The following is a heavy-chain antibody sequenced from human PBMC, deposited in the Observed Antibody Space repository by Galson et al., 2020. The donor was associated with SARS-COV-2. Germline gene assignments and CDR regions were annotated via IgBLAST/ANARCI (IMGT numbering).Heavy chain of an antibody. J-gene: IGHJ4*02. Sequence: GGSLRLSCAASGFTFSSYSMNWVRQAPGKGLEWVSSISSSSSYIYYADSVKGQFTISRDNAKNSLYLQMNSLRAEDTAVYYCARDPVQPEPTNWGQGTLVTVSS. CDR1: GFTFSSYS. CDR2: ISSSSSYI. CDR3: ARDPVQPEPTN. V-gene: IGHV3-21*01. D-gene: IGHD2-2*01.